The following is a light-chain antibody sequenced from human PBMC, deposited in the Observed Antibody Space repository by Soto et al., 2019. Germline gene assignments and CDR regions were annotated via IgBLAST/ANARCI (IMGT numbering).Light chain of an antibody. CDR1: RSNIGAGYD. J-gene: IGLJ2*01. V-gene: IGLV1-40*01. Sequence: QAVVTQPPSVSGAPGQRVTISCTGSRSNIGAGYDVHWYQQLPGTAPKLLIYDENYRPSGVPDRFSGSKSGTSASLAITGLQAEDEADYYCQSYDSSLSGVIFGGGTKVTVL. CDR3: QSYDSSLSGVI. CDR2: DEN.